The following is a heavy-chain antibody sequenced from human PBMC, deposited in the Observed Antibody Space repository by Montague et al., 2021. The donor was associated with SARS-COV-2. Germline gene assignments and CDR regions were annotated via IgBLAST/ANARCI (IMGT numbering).Heavy chain of an antibody. CDR1: GFSLSTSGMC. J-gene: IGHJ6*02. D-gene: IGHD3-9*01. CDR2: IDWDDDK. Sequence: PALVKPTQTLTLTCTFSGFSLSTSGMCVSWIRQPPGKALEWLARIDWDDDKYYSTSLKTRITISKDTSKNQVVLTVTNMDPVDTATYYCARTHYDILPGYYYDMDVWGQGTTVTVSS. V-gene: IGHV2-70*11. CDR3: ARTHYDILPGYYYDMDV.